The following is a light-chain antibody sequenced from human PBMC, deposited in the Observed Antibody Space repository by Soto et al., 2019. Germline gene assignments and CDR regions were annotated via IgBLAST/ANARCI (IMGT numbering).Light chain of an antibody. CDR2: GAS. Sequence: EIVMTQSPATLSVSPGERATLSCRASQSVNSNLAWYQHRPGQAPRLLIHGASTRAPGSPAGFSGSGSGTEFTLTISSLQSEDFAVYYCQQYYLWPWTFGQGTRVQIK. J-gene: IGKJ1*01. V-gene: IGKV3-15*01. CDR3: QQYYLWPWT. CDR1: QSVNSN.